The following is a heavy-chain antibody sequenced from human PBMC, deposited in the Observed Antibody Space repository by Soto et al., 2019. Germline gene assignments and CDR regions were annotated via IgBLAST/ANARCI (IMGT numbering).Heavy chain of an antibody. D-gene: IGHD1-26*01. CDR3: ARDGGAATFDY. J-gene: IGHJ4*02. V-gene: IGHV1-69*12. CDR1: GGTISSYA. CDR2: IIPIFGTT. Sequence: QVQLVQSGAEVKKPGSSVKVSCKAFGGTISSYAINWIRQAPGQGLERMGGIIPIFGTTTYAQRFQARVTITADESTSTAYMELSSLRSEDTALYYCARDGGAATFDYWGQGTLVTVFS.